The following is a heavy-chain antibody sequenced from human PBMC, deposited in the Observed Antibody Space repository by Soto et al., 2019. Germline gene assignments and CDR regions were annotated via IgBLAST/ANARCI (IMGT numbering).Heavy chain of an antibody. Sequence: GXPXKASFKAAGYAXSSYNIHEVRQAPGQGLEWVAGSTSNSGNSDYEQKFQGRLAVNRDTSISTAYMELGSLRSDDTAVYYCVLLGVFDHCGPGRLGTVSS. J-gene: IGHJ4*02. D-gene: IGHD3-3*01. CDR1: GYAXSSYN. V-gene: IGHV1-8*01. CDR3: VLLGVFDH. CDR2: STSNSGNS.